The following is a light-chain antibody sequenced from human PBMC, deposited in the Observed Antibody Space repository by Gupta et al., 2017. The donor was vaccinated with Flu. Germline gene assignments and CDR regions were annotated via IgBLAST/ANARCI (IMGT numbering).Light chain of an antibody. Sequence: PSTLSASVGDRVTITCRASQSISSWLDWYQQKPGKAPKLLIYKASSSESGVPSRFSGSGSGTESTLTIISLQPDDFATYYCQQKNSYSYTFGQGTKLEIK. CDR2: KAS. J-gene: IGKJ2*01. CDR3: QQKNSYSYT. V-gene: IGKV1-5*03. CDR1: QSISSW.